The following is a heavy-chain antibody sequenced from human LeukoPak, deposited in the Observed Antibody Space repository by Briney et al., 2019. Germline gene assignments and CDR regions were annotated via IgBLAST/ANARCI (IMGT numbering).Heavy chain of an antibody. Sequence: SETLSLTCTVSGDSISSTIYYWGWLRQSPGRGLEWLGTVYYTGSTDYNPSLETRVTISVDTSKNQFSLNLRSVTAADTAVYYRARSNNGGESYYFYYMDVWGKGTTVTVSS. CDR1: GDSISSTIYY. V-gene: IGHV4-39*07. D-gene: IGHD3-16*01. CDR2: VYYTGST. J-gene: IGHJ6*03. CDR3: ARSNNGGESYYFYYMDV.